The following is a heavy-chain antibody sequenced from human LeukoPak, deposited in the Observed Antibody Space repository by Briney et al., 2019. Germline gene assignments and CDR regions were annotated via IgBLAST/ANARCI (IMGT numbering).Heavy chain of an antibody. CDR2: IYTSGNT. D-gene: IGHD6-6*01. V-gene: IGHV4-61*02. CDR3: ARETLAGRPSLSEYYFDY. J-gene: IGHJ4*02. CDR1: GGSISSGRYY. Sequence: SETLSLTCTVSGGSISSGRYYWSWIRQPAGKGLEWIGRIYTSGNTNYNLSLKSRVTISVDTSKNQFSLKLSSVTAADTAVYYCARETLAGRPSLSEYYFDYWGQGTLVTVSS.